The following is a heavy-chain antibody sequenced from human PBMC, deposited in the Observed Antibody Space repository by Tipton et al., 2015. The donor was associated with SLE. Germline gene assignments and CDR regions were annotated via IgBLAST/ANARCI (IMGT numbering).Heavy chain of an antibody. CDR1: GGSISSYY. Sequence: LRLSCTVSGGSISSYYWSWIRQPPGKGLEWIGYIYYSGSTNYNPSLKSRVTISVDTSKNQFSLKLSSVTAADTAVYYCARGGSTEPPYYYYYMDVWGKGTTVTVSS. V-gene: IGHV4-59*01. CDR3: ARGGSTEPPYYYYYMDV. CDR2: IYYSGST. J-gene: IGHJ6*03. D-gene: IGHD3-10*01.